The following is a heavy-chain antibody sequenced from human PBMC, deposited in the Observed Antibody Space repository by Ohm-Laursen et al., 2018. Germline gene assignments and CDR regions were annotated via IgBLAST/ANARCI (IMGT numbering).Heavy chain of an antibody. V-gene: IGHV4-31*03. CDR1: GGSISSGGYY. J-gene: IGHJ4*02. CDR3: ARGFSGWWGRIDY. CDR2: IYYSGST. Sequence: SQTLSLTCTVSGGSISSGGYYWSWIRQHPGKGPEWIGYIYYSGSTYYNPSLKSRVTISVDTSKNQFSLKLSSVTAADTAVYYCARGFSGWWGRIDYWGQGILVTVSS. D-gene: IGHD6-19*01.